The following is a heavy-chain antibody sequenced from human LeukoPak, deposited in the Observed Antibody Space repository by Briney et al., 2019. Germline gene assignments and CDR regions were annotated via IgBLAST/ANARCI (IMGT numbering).Heavy chain of an antibody. V-gene: IGHV4-38-2*01. CDR2: IYHSGST. CDR1: GYSISSGYY. J-gene: IGHJ3*02. CDR3: AGTYCSSTSCSDAFDI. D-gene: IGHD2-2*01. Sequence: SETLSLTCAVSGYSISSGYYWGWIRQPPGKGREWIGSIYHSGSTYYNPSLKSRVTISVDTSKNQFSLKLSSVTAADTAVYYCAGTYCSSTSCSDAFDIWGQGTMVTVSS.